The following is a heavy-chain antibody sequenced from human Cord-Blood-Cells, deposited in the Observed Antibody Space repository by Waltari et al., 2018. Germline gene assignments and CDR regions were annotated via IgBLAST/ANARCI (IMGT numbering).Heavy chain of an antibody. J-gene: IGHJ4*02. Sequence: QVQLQQWGAGLLKPSETLSLTCAGYGGSFSGYYWTWHRQPPGKGLEWIGEINHSGSTNYNPSLKSRVTISVDTSKNQFSLKLSSVTAADTAVYYCARGGNVVVPAAIEEIDYWGQGTLVTVSS. CDR2: INHSGST. D-gene: IGHD2-2*01. V-gene: IGHV4-34*01. CDR3: ARGGNVVVPAAIEEIDY. CDR1: GGSFSGYY.